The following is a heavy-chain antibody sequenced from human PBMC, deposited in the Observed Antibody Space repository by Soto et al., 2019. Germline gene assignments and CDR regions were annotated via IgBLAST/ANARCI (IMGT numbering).Heavy chain of an antibody. CDR2: ISYDGKRK. J-gene: IGHJ6*02. CDR1: GFSFSSYA. CDR3: ARDGVATIHHSYYFMDV. Sequence: QVQLVESGGGVVQPGRSLRLSCAASGFSFSSYAVHWVRQAPGKGLEWVAVISYDGKRKNYTDSVKGRFILSRDESKNTLHLQMNSLRVEDTAVYYCARDGVATIHHSYYFMDVWGQGTTVTVS. V-gene: IGHV3-30*04. D-gene: IGHD5-12*01.